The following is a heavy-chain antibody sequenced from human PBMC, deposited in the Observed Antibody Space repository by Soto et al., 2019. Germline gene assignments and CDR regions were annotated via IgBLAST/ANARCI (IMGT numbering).Heavy chain of an antibody. D-gene: IGHD5-18*01. Sequence: QVQLQESGPGLVKPSQTLSLTCTVSGGSISSGDYYWSWIRQPPGKGLEWMGYIYYSGSTYYNPSLQGRVTSSGYTSKIQFSLRLSCVPAADTAVYYCACSSDGYTFYDSRGQGTLVSVSS. CDR2: IYYSGST. J-gene: IGHJ5*01. V-gene: IGHV4-30-4*01. CDR3: ACSSDGYTFYDS. CDR1: GGSISSGDYY.